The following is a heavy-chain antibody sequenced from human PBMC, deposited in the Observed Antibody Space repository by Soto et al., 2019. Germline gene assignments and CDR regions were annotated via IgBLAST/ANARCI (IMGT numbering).Heavy chain of an antibody. V-gene: IGHV1-69*13. CDR3: ARVSINTVYNWLDP. CDR2: IIPIFGTA. CDR1: GGTFSSYA. Sequence: SVKVSCKASGGTFSSYAISWVRQAPGQGLEWMGGIIPIFGTANYAHKFQGRVTITADESTSTAYMELSSLRSEDTAEYYCARVSINTVYNWLDPWGQGTLVTVAS. J-gene: IGHJ5*02. D-gene: IGHD4-17*01.